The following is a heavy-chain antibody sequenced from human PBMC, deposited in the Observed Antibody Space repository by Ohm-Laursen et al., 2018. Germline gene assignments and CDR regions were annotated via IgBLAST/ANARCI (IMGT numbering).Heavy chain of an antibody. CDR1: GFTFGNYA. CDR3: AKALMSTPKHDMDV. Sequence: SLRLSCSASGFTFGNYAMHWVRQAPGKGLEWVAVIWYDGSNKYYVDSVKGRFTISRDNSKNTVYLQMDSLRPDDTAVYYCAKALMSTPKHDMDVWGQGTTVTVSS. J-gene: IGHJ6*02. CDR2: IWYDGSNK. V-gene: IGHV3-30*18. D-gene: IGHD3-16*01.